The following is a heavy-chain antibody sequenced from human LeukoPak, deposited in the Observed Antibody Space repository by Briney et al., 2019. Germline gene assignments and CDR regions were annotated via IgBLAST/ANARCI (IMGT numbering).Heavy chain of an antibody. Sequence: PGGSLRLSCAASGFTFSSYWMHWVRQAPGKGLVWVSRINSDGSSTIYADSVKGRFTISRGNAQNTLYLQMNSLRVEDTAVYYCARVVGQQLVPSDYWGQGTLVTVSS. CDR2: INSDGSST. V-gene: IGHV3-74*01. J-gene: IGHJ4*02. CDR1: GFTFSSYW. D-gene: IGHD6-13*01. CDR3: ARVVGQQLVPSDY.